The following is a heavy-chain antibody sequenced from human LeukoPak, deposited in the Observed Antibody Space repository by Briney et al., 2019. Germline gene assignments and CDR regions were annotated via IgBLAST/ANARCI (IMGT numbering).Heavy chain of an antibody. J-gene: IGHJ4*02. CDR3: ARGDYGDYRIFYTLFDF. CDR1: GYSFTSYW. V-gene: IGHV5-51*01. CDR2: IYPGDSDT. Sequence: GESLKISCKGSGYSFTSYWIGWVRQMPGKGLEWMGIIYPGDSDTRYSPSFQGQVTISADRSISTAYLQWSSLKASDTAMYYCARGDYGDYRIFYTLFDFWGQGTLVTVSS. D-gene: IGHD4-17*01.